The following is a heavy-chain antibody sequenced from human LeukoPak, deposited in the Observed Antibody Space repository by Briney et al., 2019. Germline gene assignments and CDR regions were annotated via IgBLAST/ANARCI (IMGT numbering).Heavy chain of an antibody. CDR1: GFTFSSYS. D-gene: IGHD6-19*01. J-gene: IGHJ4*02. V-gene: IGHV3-21*01. CDR2: ISSSSSYI. CDR3: ASAAVAGIVDY. Sequence: GGSLRRSCAASGFTFSSYSMNWVRQAPGKGLEWVSSISSSSSYIYYADSVKGRFTISRDNAKNSLYLQMNSLRAEDTAVYYCASAAVAGIVDYWGQGTLVTVSS.